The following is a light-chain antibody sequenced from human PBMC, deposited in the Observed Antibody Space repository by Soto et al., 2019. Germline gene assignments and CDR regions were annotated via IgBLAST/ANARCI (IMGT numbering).Light chain of an antibody. CDR2: DVS. J-gene: IGLJ2*01. Sequence: QSALTQPRSVSGSPGQSVTISCTGTSSDVGRYNYVSWYQHHPGKAPKLMIYDVSKRPSGVPDRFSGSKSANTASLTISGLQAEDEAEYYCCSYAGSFTLVFGGGTKLTVL. V-gene: IGLV2-11*01. CDR3: CSYAGSFTLV. CDR1: SSDVGRYNY.